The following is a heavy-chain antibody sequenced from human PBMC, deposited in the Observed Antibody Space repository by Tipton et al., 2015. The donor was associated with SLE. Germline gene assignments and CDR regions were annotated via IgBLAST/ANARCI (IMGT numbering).Heavy chain of an antibody. CDR1: GYTFTSYY. CDR2: INPSGGST. CDR3: ARGGGAMVRGPSDYMDV. D-gene: IGHD3-10*01. V-gene: IGHV1-46*01. J-gene: IGHJ3*01. Sequence: QLVQSGAEVKKPGASVKVSCKASGYTFTSYYMHWVRQAPGQGLEWMGIINPSGGSTSYAQKFQGRVTMTRDTSTSTVYMELSSLRTEDTAVYYCARGGGAMVRGPSDYMDVWGQGTMVTVSS.